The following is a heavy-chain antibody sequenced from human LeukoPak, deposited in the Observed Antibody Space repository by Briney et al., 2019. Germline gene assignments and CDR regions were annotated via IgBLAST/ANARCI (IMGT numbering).Heavy chain of an antibody. CDR2: IYHSGST. V-gene: IGHV4-30-2*01. CDR3: ARGKYYYGSGSYSPFDY. CDR1: GGSISSGGYS. J-gene: IGHJ4*02. D-gene: IGHD3-10*01. Sequence: PSRTLSLTCAVSGGSISSGGYSWSWIRQPPGKGLEWIGYIYHSGSTYYNPSLKSRVTISVDRSKNQFSLKLSSVTAADTAVYYCARGKYYYGSGSYSPFDYWGQGTLVTVSS.